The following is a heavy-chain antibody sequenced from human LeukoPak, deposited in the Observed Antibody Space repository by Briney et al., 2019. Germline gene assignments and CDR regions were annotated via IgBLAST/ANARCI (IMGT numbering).Heavy chain of an antibody. D-gene: IGHD4-17*01. CDR1: GFTFSSYG. Sequence: GRSLRLSCAASGFTFSSYGMHWVRQAPGKGLEWVAVIWYDGSNKYYADSVKGRFTISRDNPKNTLYLQMNSLRAEDTAVYYCARDPNYGDFYFDYWGQGTLVTVSS. V-gene: IGHV3-33*01. J-gene: IGHJ4*02. CDR3: ARDPNYGDFYFDY. CDR2: IWYDGSNK.